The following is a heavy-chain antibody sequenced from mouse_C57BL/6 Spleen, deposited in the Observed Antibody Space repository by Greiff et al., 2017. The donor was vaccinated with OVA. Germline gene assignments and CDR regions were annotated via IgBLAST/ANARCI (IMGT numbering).Heavy chain of an antibody. CDR1: GYTFTSYW. CDR2: IYPSDSET. CDR3: AREAYSNYVYYAMDY. D-gene: IGHD2-5*01. Sequence: QVQLQQPGAELVRPGSSVKLSCKASGYTFTSYWMDWVKQRPGQGLEWIGNIYPSDSETHYNQKFKDTATLTVDKSSSTAYMQLSSLTSEDSAVYYCAREAYSNYVYYAMDYWGQGTSVTVSS. V-gene: IGHV1-61*01. J-gene: IGHJ4*01.